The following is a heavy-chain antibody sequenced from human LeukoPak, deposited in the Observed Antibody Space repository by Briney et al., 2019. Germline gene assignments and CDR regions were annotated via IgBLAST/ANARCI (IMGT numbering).Heavy chain of an antibody. V-gene: IGHV3-13*05. J-gene: IGHJ4*02. CDR2: IGTAGDP. CDR3: ARADSSGWYFDY. CDR1: GFTFSSYD. Sequence: GGSLRLSCAASGFTFSSYDMHWVRQATGKGLEWVSAIGTAGDPYYPGSVKGRFTISRENAKNPLYLQMNSLRAGDTAVYYCARADSSGWYFDYWGQGTLVTVSS. D-gene: IGHD6-19*01.